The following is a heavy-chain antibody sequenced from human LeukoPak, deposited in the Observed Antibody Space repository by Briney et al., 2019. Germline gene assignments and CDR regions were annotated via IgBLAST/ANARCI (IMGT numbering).Heavy chain of an antibody. J-gene: IGHJ4*02. V-gene: IGHV3-48*04. CDR3: VRGYCSSTSCYGIDY. CDR1: GFSFSSDS. Sequence: GGSLRLSCAASGFSFSSDSMNWVRQAPGKGLEWISYINRDSGVKYYADSVRGRLTISRDNAKNSLYLQMHSLRAEDTAVYFCVRGYCSSTSCYGIDYWGQGILVTVSS. D-gene: IGHD2-2*01. CDR2: INRDSGVK.